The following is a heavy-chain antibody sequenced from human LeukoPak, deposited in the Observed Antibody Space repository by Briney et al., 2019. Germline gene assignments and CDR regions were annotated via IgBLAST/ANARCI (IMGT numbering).Heavy chain of an antibody. J-gene: IGHJ4*02. V-gene: IGHV7-4-1*02. CDR1: GYTFTSYS. CDR2: INTNTGNP. CDR3: ARERIAAPGSSRFDY. D-gene: IGHD6-13*01. Sequence: ASVKVSCKASGYTFTSYSMNWVRQAPGQGLEWMGWINTNTGNPTYAQSFTGRYVFSLDTSVSTAYLQISSLKAEDTAVYYCARERIAAPGSSRFDYWGQGTLVTVSS.